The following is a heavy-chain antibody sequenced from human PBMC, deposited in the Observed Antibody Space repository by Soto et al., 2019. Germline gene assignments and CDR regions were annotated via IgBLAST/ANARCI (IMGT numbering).Heavy chain of an antibody. V-gene: IGHV5-51*01. CDR1: GYSFTSYW. J-gene: IGHJ6*02. CDR3: ARYGHSSSSEYYYYYGMDV. Sequence: GESLKISCKGSGYSFTSYWIGWVRQMPGKGLEWMGIIYPGDSDTRYSPSFQGQVTISADKSIGTAYLQWSSLKASDTAMYYCARYGHSSSSEYYYYYGMDVWGQGTTVTVSS. CDR2: IYPGDSDT. D-gene: IGHD6-6*01.